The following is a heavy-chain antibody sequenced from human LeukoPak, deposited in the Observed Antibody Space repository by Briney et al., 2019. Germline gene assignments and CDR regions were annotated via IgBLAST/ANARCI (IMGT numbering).Heavy chain of an antibody. Sequence: PGGPLRLSCAASGFTFDDYAMHWVRQAPGKGLEWVSGISWNSGSIGCADSVKGRFTISRDNAKNSLYLQMNSLRAEDTALYYCAKASLGYCSGGSCFFDYWGQGTLVTVSS. CDR2: ISWNSGSI. V-gene: IGHV3-9*01. D-gene: IGHD2-15*01. J-gene: IGHJ4*02. CDR1: GFTFDDYA. CDR3: AKASLGYCSGGSCFFDY.